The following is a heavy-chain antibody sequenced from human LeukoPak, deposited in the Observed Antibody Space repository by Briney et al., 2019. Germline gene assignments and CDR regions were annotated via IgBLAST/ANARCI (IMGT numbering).Heavy chain of an antibody. V-gene: IGHV3-30*03. Sequence: PGRSLRLSCAASGFTFSSYGMHWVRQAPGKGLEWVAVISYDGSNKYYADSVKGRFTISRDNSKNTLLLQMNSLRAEDTAVYYCARDRGTRWFGPIDFWGLGTLVTVSS. CDR3: ARDRGTRWFGPIDF. D-gene: IGHD3-10*01. CDR1: GFTFSSYG. J-gene: IGHJ4*02. CDR2: ISYDGSNK.